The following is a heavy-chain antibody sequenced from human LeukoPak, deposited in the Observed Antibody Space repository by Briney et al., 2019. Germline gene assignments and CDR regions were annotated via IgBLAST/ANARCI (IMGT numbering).Heavy chain of an antibody. CDR1: GYTFTGYY. V-gene: IGHV1-2*02. CDR3: ARVDQDIVVVPAATAFDY. CDR2: INPNSDGT. J-gene: IGHJ4*02. D-gene: IGHD2-2*01. Sequence: ASVKVSCKASGYTFTGYYMHWVRQAPGQGLEWMGWINPNSDGTNYAQKFRGRVTMTRDTSISTAYMELSRLRSDDTAVYYCARVDQDIVVVPAATAFDYWGQGTLVTVSS.